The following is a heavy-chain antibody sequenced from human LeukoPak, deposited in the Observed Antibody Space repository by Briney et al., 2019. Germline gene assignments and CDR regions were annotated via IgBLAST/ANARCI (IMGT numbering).Heavy chain of an antibody. CDR2: ISSSTSTI. V-gene: IGHV3-48*01. Sequence: PGGSLRLSCTASGFTFSSYSMNWVRQAPGKGLEWVSYISSSTSTIYYTDSVKGRFTISRDNAKNSLYLQMDSLRAEDTAVYYCAKDRGGFTNYFDFWGQGILVTVSS. J-gene: IGHJ4*02. CDR3: AKDRGGFTNYFDF. CDR1: GFTFSSYS. D-gene: IGHD3-10*01.